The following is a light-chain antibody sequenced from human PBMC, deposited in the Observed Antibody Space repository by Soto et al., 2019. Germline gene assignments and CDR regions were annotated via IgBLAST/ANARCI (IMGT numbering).Light chain of an antibody. Sequence: DIQITQSPSSLSASVGDRVTITCRASQSISSYLNWYQQKPGKAPKLLIYAVSSFQSGVPSRFSGSGSGTDFTLTISSLQPEDFATYYCQQSYSAPYTFGQGTKLEIK. V-gene: IGKV1-39*01. CDR3: QQSYSAPYT. CDR1: QSISSY. CDR2: AVS. J-gene: IGKJ2*01.